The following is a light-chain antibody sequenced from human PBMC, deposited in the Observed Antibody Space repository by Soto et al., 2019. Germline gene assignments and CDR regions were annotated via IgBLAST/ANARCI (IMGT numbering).Light chain of an antibody. V-gene: IGKV1D-12*01. CDR1: QGIAGW. CDR2: AAS. Sequence: DIQMTQSPSSVSASVGDRVTITCRASQGIAGWLAWYQQKLGKAPKLLVYAASTLQSGVPSRFSGSGSRTDLTLTISALQPEDFATCCCQQANSFPLTFGGGTKVEIK. CDR3: QQANSFPLT. J-gene: IGKJ4*01.